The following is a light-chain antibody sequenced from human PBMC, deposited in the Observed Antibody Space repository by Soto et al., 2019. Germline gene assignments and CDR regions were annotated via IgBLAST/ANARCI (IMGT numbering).Light chain of an antibody. CDR1: QGINHY. CDR2: GAS. CDR3: QNVNSYPHP. V-gene: IGKV1-9*01. J-gene: IGKJ4*01. Sequence: DIQLTQSPSFLSASVGDRVTITCRASQGINHYVAWYQQKPGKAPKCLIYGASALQSGVPSRFSGSGSWAEFTLSISSLQHEVFATYFCQNVNSYPHPCGGGTRVEI.